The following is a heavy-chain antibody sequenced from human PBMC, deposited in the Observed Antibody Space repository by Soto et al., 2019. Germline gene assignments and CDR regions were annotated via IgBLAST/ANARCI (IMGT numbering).Heavy chain of an antibody. D-gene: IGHD2-2*02. CDR3: ARGAAILYYYFDY. CDR1: GGSISSGNYY. CDR2: MYYSAMS. Sequence: QVQLQESGPGLVKPSQTLSLTCTVSGGSISSGNYYWSWLRQPPGKGLEWIGYMYYSAMSYYNPSLKSRVTISVDTSKNQFSLNMTSVTGADTAVYYCARGAAILYYYFDYWGQGTLVTVSS. J-gene: IGHJ4*02. V-gene: IGHV4-30-4*01.